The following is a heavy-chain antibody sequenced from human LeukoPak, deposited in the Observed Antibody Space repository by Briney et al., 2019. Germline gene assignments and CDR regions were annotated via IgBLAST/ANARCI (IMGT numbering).Heavy chain of an antibody. CDR1: GFTFSSYW. Sequence: GGSLRLSCAASGFTFSSYWMSWVRQAPGKGLEWVANIKQDGSEKYYVDSVKGRFTISRDNAKNSLYLQMNSLRAEDTAVYYCARTYDSSGYSSSLILDYWGQGTLVTVSS. CDR3: ARTYDSSGYSSSLILDY. J-gene: IGHJ4*02. V-gene: IGHV3-7*01. D-gene: IGHD3-22*01. CDR2: IKQDGSEK.